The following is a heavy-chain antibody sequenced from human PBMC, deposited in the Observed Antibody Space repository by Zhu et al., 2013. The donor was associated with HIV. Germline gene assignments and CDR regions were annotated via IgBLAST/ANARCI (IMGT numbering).Heavy chain of an antibody. D-gene: IGHD1-26*01. CDR1: GGNFNSYG. J-gene: IGHJ4*02. V-gene: IGHV1-8*02. CDR3: ARGPTQGSGSSYFDY. CDR2: MNPNSGNT. Sequence: QVQLLQSGVEVKKPGSFVKVSSGSSVKVSCRASGGNFNSYGISWVRRAPGQGLEWMGWMNPNSGNTGYAQKFQGRVTMTRNTSISTAYMELSSLRSEDTAVYYCARGPTQGSGSSYFDYWGQGTLVTVSS.